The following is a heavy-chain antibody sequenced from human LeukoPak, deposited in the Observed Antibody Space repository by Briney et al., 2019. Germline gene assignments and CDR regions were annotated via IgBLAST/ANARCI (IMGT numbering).Heavy chain of an antibody. J-gene: IGHJ4*02. CDR3: ARRGVVIRVILVGFHKEALYFAS. CDR2: ISDSGGST. CDR1: GITLSNYG. Sequence: GGSLRLSCAVSGITLSNYGMSWVRQAPGKGLEWVAGISDSGGSTNYADSVKGRFTISRDNPKNTLYLQMNSLRAEDTAVYFCARRGVVIRVILVGFHKEALYFASWGQGALVTVSS. V-gene: IGHV3-23*01. D-gene: IGHD3-22*01.